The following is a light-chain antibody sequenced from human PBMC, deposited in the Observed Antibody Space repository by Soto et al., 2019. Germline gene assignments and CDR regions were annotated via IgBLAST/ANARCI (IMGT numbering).Light chain of an antibody. Sequence: QSVLTQPPSVSGAPGQRVTISCTGSSSNIGAGYDVHWYQQLPGRAPKLLIYGNTNRPSGVPDRFSGSKSGTSASLAITGLQAEDEADYYCRSIDSSLSVVFGGGTKVTVL. J-gene: IGLJ2*01. CDR3: RSIDSSLSVV. V-gene: IGLV1-40*01. CDR2: GNT. CDR1: SSNIGAGYD.